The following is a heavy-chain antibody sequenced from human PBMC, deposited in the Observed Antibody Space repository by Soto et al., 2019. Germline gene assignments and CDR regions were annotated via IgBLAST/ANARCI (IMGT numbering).Heavy chain of an antibody. CDR1: GYSFTSYW. V-gene: IGHV5-51*01. Sequence: PGESLKISCKGSGYSFTSYWIGWVRQMPGKDLEWMGIIYPGDSDTRYSPSFQGQVTISADKSISTAYLQWSSLKASDTAMYYCARAPPLEMGYYYGMDVWGQGTTVTVSS. J-gene: IGHJ6*02. CDR2: IYPGDSDT. D-gene: IGHD3-16*01. CDR3: ARAPPLEMGYYYGMDV.